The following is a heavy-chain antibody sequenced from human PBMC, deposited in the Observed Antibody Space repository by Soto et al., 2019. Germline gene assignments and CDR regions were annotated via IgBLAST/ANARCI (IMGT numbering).Heavy chain of an antibody. V-gene: IGHV4-59*01. J-gene: IGHJ3*02. CDR2: IYYSGST. Sequence: QVQLQESGPGLVKPSETLSLTCTVSGGSISSYYWSWIRQPPGKGLEWIGYIYYSGSTNYNPSLKSRVTISVDTSKNQFSLKLSSVTAAGTAVYYCATGAFAQSHAFDIWGQGTMVTVSS. CDR3: ATGAFAQSHAFDI. D-gene: IGHD1-26*01. CDR1: GGSISSYY.